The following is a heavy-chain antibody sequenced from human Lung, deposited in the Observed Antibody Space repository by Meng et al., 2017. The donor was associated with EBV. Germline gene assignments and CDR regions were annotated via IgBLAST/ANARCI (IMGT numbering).Heavy chain of an antibody. CDR1: GGSISSGGYY. Sequence: QVRLQGSGRGLVKPSPTLSLTCTVSGGSISSGGYYWSWIRQHPGKGLEWIGNIYYSGSAYYNPSLKSRVTISVDTSKNHFSLKLSSVTAADTAVYYCARGPSGSYYPSFDYWGQGTLVTVSS. CDR3: ARGPSGSYYPSFDY. J-gene: IGHJ4*02. CDR2: IYYSGSA. D-gene: IGHD1-26*01. V-gene: IGHV4-31*03.